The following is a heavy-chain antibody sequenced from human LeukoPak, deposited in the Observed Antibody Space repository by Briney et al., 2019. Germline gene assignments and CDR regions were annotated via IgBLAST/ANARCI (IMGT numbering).Heavy chain of an antibody. V-gene: IGHV3-13*01. CDR2: IGSAGDT. CDR1: GFTFSIYG. D-gene: IGHD3-16*01. CDR3: AGGLPGGFDY. J-gene: IGHJ4*02. Sequence: GGSLRLSCAASGFTFSIYGMHWVRQATGKGLEWVSGIGSAGDTYYSGSVKGRFTISRENAKNSFYLQMNSLRVGDTAVYYCAGGLPGGFDYWGQGTLVAVSS.